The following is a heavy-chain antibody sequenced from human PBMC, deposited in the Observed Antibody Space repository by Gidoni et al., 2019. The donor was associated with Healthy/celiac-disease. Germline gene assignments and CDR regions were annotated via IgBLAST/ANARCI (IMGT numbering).Heavy chain of an antibody. J-gene: IGHJ3*02. CDR1: GFTFSSYA. CDR3: ARGALYDSSPFDAFDI. CDR2: ISYDGSNK. V-gene: IGHV3-30*01. D-gene: IGHD3-22*01. Sequence: QVQLVESGGGVVQPGRSLRLSCAASGFTFSSYAMHWVRQAPGKGLEWVAVISYDGSNKYYADSVKGRFTISRDNSKNTLYLQMNSLRAEDTAVYYCARGALYDSSPFDAFDIWGQGTMVTVSS.